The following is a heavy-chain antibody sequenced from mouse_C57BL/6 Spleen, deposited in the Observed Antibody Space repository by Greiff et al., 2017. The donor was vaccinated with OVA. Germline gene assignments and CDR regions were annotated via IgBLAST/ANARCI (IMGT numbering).Heavy chain of an antibody. CDR1: GYTFTDYN. V-gene: IGHV1-18*01. CDR3: ARTGLRPAWFAY. CDR2: INPNNGGT. D-gene: IGHD2-4*01. Sequence: EVQLQQSGPELVKPGASVQIPCKASGYTFTDYNMDWVKQSHGKSLEWIGDINPNNGGTIYNQKFKGKATLNVDKSSSTAYMELRSLTSEDTAVYYCARTGLRPAWFAYWGQGTLVTVSA. J-gene: IGHJ3*01.